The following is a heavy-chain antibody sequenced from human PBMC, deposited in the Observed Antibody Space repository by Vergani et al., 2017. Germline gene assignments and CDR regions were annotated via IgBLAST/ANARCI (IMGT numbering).Heavy chain of an antibody. D-gene: IGHD3-22*01. CDR2: IHPADSDT. V-gene: IGHV5-51*01. CDR3: ARLYGRDSSGSKYFDY. J-gene: IGHJ4*02. CDR1: GYSFTNYW. Sequence: EVQLVQSGAEVKKPGESLKISCRISGYSFTNYWIVWVRQMPGKGLEWMGIIHPADSDTRYSPSFQGQVTISVDKSISTAYLQRSSLRASDSAMYYCARLYGRDSSGSKYFDYWGQGTLVTVSS.